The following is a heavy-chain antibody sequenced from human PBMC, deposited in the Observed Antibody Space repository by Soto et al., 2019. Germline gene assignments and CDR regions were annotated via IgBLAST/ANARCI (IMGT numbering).Heavy chain of an antibody. J-gene: IGHJ4*02. CDR2: IDNGGNT. CDR1: GRTFSINADF. Sequence: SETLSLTCTVSGRTFSINADFWYLAWIRQPPGKGLEWIGSIDNGGNTYYNPPLKSRVIISADTSKNQLSLSLNSVTAADTAVYYCVKRSLLVATTWGQGIMVTVYS. CDR3: VKRSLLVATT. V-gene: IGHV4-39*01. D-gene: IGHD5-12*01.